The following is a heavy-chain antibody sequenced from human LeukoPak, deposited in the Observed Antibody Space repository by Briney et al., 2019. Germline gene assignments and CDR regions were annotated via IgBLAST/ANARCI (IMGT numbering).Heavy chain of an antibody. CDR1: GGTFSSYA. CDR2: IIPIFGTA. D-gene: IGHD1-26*01. CDR3: ATDYSGSYPPAYRLDY. V-gene: IGHV1-69*13. Sequence: ASVTVSFKASGGTFSSYAISWVRQAPGQGLEWMGGIIPIFGTANYAQKFQGRVTITADESTSTAYMELSSLRSEDTAVYYCATDYSGSYPPAYRLDYWGQGTLVTVSS. J-gene: IGHJ4*02.